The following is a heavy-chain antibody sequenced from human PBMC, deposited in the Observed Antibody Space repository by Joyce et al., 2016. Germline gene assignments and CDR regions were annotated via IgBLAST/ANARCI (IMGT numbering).Heavy chain of an antibody. Sequence: QVQLQQWGAGLLKPSETLSLTCAVYGGSSSGDLWSWIRQPPGKGLEWIGEINHSGSTNYNPSLKSRATISEDTSKNQFSRKLSSVTAADTAIYYWARGAGQRWLVPTYWGQGTLVTVSS. D-gene: IGHD6-19*01. CDR1: GGSSSGDL. V-gene: IGHV4-34*01. CDR2: INHSGST. J-gene: IGHJ4*02. CDR3: ARGAGQRWLVPTY.